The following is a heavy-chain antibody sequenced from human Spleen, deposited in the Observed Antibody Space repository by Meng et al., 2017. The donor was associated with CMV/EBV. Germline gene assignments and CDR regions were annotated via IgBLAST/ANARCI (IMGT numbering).Heavy chain of an antibody. Sequence: ASVKVSCKASGYTFSGFYMHWVRQAPGQGLEWLGCINPNRGGTNYAQKFQGRVTMTRDTSISTAYMELSRLRSDDTAVYYCARRIFGVVSGMDVWGQGTTVTVSS. V-gene: IGHV1-2*02. J-gene: IGHJ6*02. CDR2: INPNRGGT. D-gene: IGHD3-3*01. CDR1: GYTFSGFY. CDR3: ARRIFGVVSGMDV.